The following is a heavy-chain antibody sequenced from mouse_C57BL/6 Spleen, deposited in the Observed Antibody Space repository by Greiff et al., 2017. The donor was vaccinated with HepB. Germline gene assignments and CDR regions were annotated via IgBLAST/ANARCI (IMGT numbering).Heavy chain of an antibody. CDR1: GYSITSGYY. J-gene: IGHJ4*01. D-gene: IGHD1-1*01. CDR3: ARSPYNYGSSYVGGDYAMDY. CDR2: ISYDGSN. Sequence: VQLKQSGPGLVKPSQSLSLTCSVTGYSITSGYYWNWIRQFPGNKLECMGYISYDGSNNYNPTLKNRISITRDTSTNQFFLKLNSVTTEDTATYYCARSPYNYGSSYVGGDYAMDYWGQGTSVTVSS. V-gene: IGHV3-6*01.